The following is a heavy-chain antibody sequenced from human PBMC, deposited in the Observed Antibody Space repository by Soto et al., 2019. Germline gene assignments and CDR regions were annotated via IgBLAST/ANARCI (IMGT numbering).Heavy chain of an antibody. CDR3: ARDDEYSGNGMDV. CDR2: ILNDGSNR. J-gene: IGHJ6*02. Sequence: QVQLVESGGGVVQPGRSLRLSCAASGFTFSNYGMHWVRQAPGKGLEWVAVILNDGSNRYHADSVKDRFTISRDNSKNMLYLQMNSLRAEDKAVYYCARDDEYSGNGMDVWGQWTTVTVS. D-gene: IGHD3-10*01. CDR1: GFTFSNYG. V-gene: IGHV3-33*01.